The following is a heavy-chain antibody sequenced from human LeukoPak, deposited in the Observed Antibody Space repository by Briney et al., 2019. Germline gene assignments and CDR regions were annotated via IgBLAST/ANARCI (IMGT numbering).Heavy chain of an antibody. CDR1: GYTFTGYY. Sequence: ASVKVSCKASGYTFTGYYMHWVRQTPGQGLEWMGWLNPNSGGTNYAQKFQGRVTMTRDTSISTAYMELSRLSSDDTAVYYCARTYYDYVWGSYRFHWFDPWGQGTLVTVSS. V-gene: IGHV1-2*02. CDR3: ARTYYDYVWGSYRFHWFDP. CDR2: LNPNSGGT. D-gene: IGHD3-16*02. J-gene: IGHJ5*02.